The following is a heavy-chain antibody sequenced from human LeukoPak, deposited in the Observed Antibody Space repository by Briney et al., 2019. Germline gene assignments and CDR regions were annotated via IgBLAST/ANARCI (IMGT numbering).Heavy chain of an antibody. CDR3: AGEGNGLLSKDLDY. CDR2: INPRDGGT. J-gene: IGHJ4*02. V-gene: IGHV1-2*02. CDR1: GYTFTDYY. D-gene: IGHD2-15*01. Sequence: ASVKVSCKGSGYTFTDYYLHWVRQAPGQRLEWVGYINPRDGGTSSPPNFRGRVTMTTDASSSTVYMELSRLTSDDTAIYYCAGEGNGLLSKDLDYWGQGTLVTVSS.